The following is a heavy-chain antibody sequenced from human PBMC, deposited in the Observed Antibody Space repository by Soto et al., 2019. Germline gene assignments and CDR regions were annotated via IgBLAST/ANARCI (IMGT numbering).Heavy chain of an antibody. V-gene: IGHV3-74*01. CDR3: VRGDGDRYDGQGYLGRH. D-gene: IGHD2-21*01. CDR1: GFTFSIYW. J-gene: IGHJ4*02. CDR2: MNMDGSRK. Sequence: EVQLVESGGGLVQPGGSLRLSCAASGFTFSIYWMHWVRQAPGKGLVWVSRMNMDGSRKSYADFAKGRFTISRDDAKSHVELQKDKLRAGGTAGYYCVRGDGDRYDGQGYLGRHWGQGTLVTVSS.